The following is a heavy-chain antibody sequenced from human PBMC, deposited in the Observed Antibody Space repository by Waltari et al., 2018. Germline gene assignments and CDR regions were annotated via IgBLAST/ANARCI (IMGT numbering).Heavy chain of an antibody. V-gene: IGHV4-34*01. CDR3: ARRDTIDAFDI. Sequence: QVQLQQWGAGLLKPSETLSLTCAVYGGSFRGYYWSWIRQPPGKGLEWIGEINHSGSTNYNPSLKSRVTISVDTSKNQFSLKLSSVTAADTAVYYCARRDTIDAFDIWGQGTMVTVSS. J-gene: IGHJ3*02. CDR2: INHSGST. CDR1: GGSFRGYY. D-gene: IGHD3-3*01.